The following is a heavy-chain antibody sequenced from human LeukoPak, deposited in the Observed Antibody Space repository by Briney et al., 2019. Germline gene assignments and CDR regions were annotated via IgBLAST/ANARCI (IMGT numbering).Heavy chain of an antibody. V-gene: IGHV3-21*01. Sequence: GGSLRVCCAASGFTFSSYSMNWVRQAPGKGLEWVSSISSSSSYIYYADSVKGRFTISRDNAKNSLYLQMNSLRAEDTAVYYCARGEVPSILLGEYYYYMDVWGKGTTVTVSS. CDR2: ISSSSSYI. J-gene: IGHJ6*03. CDR3: ARGEVPSILLGEYYYYMDV. D-gene: IGHD3-16*01. CDR1: GFTFSSYS.